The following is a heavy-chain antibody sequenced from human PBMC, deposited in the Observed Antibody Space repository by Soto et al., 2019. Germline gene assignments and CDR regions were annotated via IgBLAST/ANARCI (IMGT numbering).Heavy chain of an antibody. Sequence: QVQLVQSGAEVRQPAFSVKGSCKTSGATFSSYAITWVRQAPGQGLEWMGGIVPTVDTSTYAQKFQGRVTITAEKFANTVYMDLSSLRSDDTAVYYCVIVVAITGYPDTWGHGTLVTVSS. CDR2: IVPTVDTS. CDR1: GATFSSYA. V-gene: IGHV1-69*14. D-gene: IGHD5-12*01. J-gene: IGHJ5*01. CDR3: VIVVAITGYPDT.